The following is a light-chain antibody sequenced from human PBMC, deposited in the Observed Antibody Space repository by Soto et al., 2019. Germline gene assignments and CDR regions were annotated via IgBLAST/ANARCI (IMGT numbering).Light chain of an antibody. J-gene: IGKJ2*01. V-gene: IGKV1-5*01. CDR1: QTIGNW. CDR2: DAS. CDR3: QQYDSYSYT. Sequence: IQMTQSPSTLSASVGDRVTITCRASQTIGNWLAWYQQKTGKAPKLLIYDASSLERGVPSRFSGSRSGTEFTLTISSLQPDDFATYHCQQYDSYSYTFGQGTKLEIK.